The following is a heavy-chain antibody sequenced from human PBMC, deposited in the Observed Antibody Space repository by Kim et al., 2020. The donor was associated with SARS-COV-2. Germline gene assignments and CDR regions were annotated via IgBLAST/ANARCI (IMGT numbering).Heavy chain of an antibody. J-gene: IGHJ4*02. Sequence: VKGRFTLSRDNAKNSLYLQMNSLRAEDTAVYYCARDLSTGVVIADYLDYWGQGTLVTVSS. CDR3: ARDLSTGVVIADYLDY. V-gene: IGHV3-11*06. D-gene: IGHD3-3*01.